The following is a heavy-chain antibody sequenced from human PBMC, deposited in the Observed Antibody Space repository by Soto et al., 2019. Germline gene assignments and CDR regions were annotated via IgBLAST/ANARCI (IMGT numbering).Heavy chain of an antibody. CDR1: GFSLSTSGVG. D-gene: IGHD4-17*01. CDR2: IYWDDDK. V-gene: IGHV2-5*02. CDR3: AHSTLTGPYGDYRYFDY. Sequence: SGPTLVKPTQTLTLTCTFSGFSLSTSGVGVGWIRQPPGKALEWLTLIYWDDDKRYRPCLRSRLTITKDTSKNQVVLTMTNMDPVDTATYYCAHSTLTGPYGDYRYFDYWGQGTLVTVSS. J-gene: IGHJ4*02.